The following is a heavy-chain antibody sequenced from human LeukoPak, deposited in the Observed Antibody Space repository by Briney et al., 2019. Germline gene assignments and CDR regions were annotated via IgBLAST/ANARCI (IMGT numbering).Heavy chain of an antibody. CDR2: IKQDGSEK. CDR3: ARDSIGDFDY. J-gene: IGHJ4*02. CDR1: GFTVSSNY. D-gene: IGHD6-25*01. Sequence: GGSLRLSCAASGFTVSSNYMSWVRQAPGKGLEWVANIKQDGSEKYYVDSVKGRFTISRDNAKNSLYLQMNSLRAEDTAVYYCARDSIGDFDYWGQGTLVTVSS. V-gene: IGHV3-7*01.